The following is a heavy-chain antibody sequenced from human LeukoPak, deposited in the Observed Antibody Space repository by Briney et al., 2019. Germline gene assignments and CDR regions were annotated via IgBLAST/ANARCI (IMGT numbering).Heavy chain of an antibody. CDR2: ITGSGSHT. V-gene: IGHV3-23*01. D-gene: IGHD1-14*01. CDR1: GFTFQSFD. CDR3: ARRKFFRMGKKKEPNWFDS. Sequence: GGSLRLSYEASGFTFQSFDMTWIRQAPGKGLEWVSLITGSGSHTFYAASVRGRFTVSRDNSKNTMFLQMNALRDEDTATYYCARRKFFRMGKKKEPNWFDSWGQGTLVTVSS. J-gene: IGHJ5*01.